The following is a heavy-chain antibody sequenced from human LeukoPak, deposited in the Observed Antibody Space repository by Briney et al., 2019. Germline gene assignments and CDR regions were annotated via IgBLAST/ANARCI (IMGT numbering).Heavy chain of an antibody. D-gene: IGHD4-17*01. Sequence: PGGSLRLSRAASGFTFSSYDMNWVRQAPGKGLEWVSYISTMSSTKYYADSVKGRFTISRDNAKNSLYLQMNSLRDEDTAVYYCARGKIGYYYGDYDGFWGQGTLVTVSS. V-gene: IGHV3-48*02. CDR1: GFTFSSYD. CDR2: ISTMSSTK. CDR3: ARGKIGYYYGDYDGF. J-gene: IGHJ4*02.